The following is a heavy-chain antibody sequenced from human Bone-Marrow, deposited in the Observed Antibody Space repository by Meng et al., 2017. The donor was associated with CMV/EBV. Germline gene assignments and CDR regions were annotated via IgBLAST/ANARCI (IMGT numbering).Heavy chain of an antibody. CDR1: GFTFSSYA. J-gene: IGHJ4*02. D-gene: IGHD1-26*01. V-gene: IGHV3-23*01. Sequence: GESLKISCAASGFTFSSYAMSWVRQAPGKGLEWVSAISGSGGSTYYADSVKGRFTISRDNSKNTLYLQMNSLRAEDTAVYYCAKDPLKWEWAVLGDDYWGQGTLVTVSS. CDR2: ISGSGGST. CDR3: AKDPLKWEWAVLGDDY.